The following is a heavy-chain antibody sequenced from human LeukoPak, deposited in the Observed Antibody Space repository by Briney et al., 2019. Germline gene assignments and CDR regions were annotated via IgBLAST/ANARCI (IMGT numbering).Heavy chain of an antibody. CDR3: ARTDSSGYYYFDY. Sequence: SETLSHTCTVSGGSISSYYWSWIRQPPGKGLEWIGYIYTSGSTNYNPSLKSRVTISVDTSKNQFSLKLSSVTAADTAVYYCARTDSSGYYYFDYWGQGTLVTVSS. V-gene: IGHV4-4*09. CDR1: GGSISSYY. J-gene: IGHJ4*02. D-gene: IGHD3-22*01. CDR2: IYTSGST.